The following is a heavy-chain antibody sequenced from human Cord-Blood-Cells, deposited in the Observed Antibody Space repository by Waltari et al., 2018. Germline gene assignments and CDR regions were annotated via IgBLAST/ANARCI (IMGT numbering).Heavy chain of an antibody. Sequence: EVQLVESGGGLIQPGGSLRLSCAASGFTVRSNYMSWVRQAPGKGLEWVSVIYSGGSTYYADSVKGRFTISRDNSKNTLYLQMNSLRAEDTAVYYCARARDYYDSSGYWGAFDIWGQGTMVTVSS. CDR2: IYSGGST. CDR3: ARARDYYDSSGYWGAFDI. J-gene: IGHJ3*02. V-gene: IGHV3-53*01. D-gene: IGHD3-22*01. CDR1: GFTVRSNY.